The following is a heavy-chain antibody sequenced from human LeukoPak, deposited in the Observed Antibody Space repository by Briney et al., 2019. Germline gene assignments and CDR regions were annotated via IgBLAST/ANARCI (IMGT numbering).Heavy chain of an antibody. D-gene: IGHD3-22*01. CDR1: GGSISSSSYY. CDR2: IYYSGST. Sequence: SDTLSLTCTVSGGSISSSSYYWGWIRQPPGKGLEWIGSIYYSGSTYYNPSLKSRVTISVDTSKNQFSLKLSSVTAADTAVYYCARGAYDSSVEGVLYFDYWGQGTLVTVSS. CDR3: ARGAYDSSVEGVLYFDY. J-gene: IGHJ4*02. V-gene: IGHV4-39*07.